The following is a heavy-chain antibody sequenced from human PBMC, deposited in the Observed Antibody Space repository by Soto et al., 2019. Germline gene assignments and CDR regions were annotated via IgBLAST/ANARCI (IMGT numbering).Heavy chain of an antibody. Sequence: QVQLVQSGAEVKKPGSSVKVSCKASGGTFSSYAISWVRQAPGQGLEWMGGIIPIFGTANYAQKFQGRVTITADESTSTAYMELSSLRSEETAVYYCARADYGDYARLYYYYGMDVWGQGTTVTVSS. CDR1: GGTFSSYA. J-gene: IGHJ6*02. D-gene: IGHD4-17*01. CDR2: IIPIFGTA. CDR3: ARADYGDYARLYYYYGMDV. V-gene: IGHV1-69*01.